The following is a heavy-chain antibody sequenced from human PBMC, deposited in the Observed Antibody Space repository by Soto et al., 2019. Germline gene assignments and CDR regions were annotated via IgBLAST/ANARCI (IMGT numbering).Heavy chain of an antibody. V-gene: IGHV3-23*01. CDR1: GFTFSSYA. D-gene: IGHD1-1*01. CDR3: ARNFVQLERFMRETAFDP. Sequence: GGSLRLSCAASGFTFSSYAMSWVRQAPGKGLEWVSAISGSGGRTYYADSVKGRFTISRDNAKNSLYLQMNSLRAEDTAVYYCARNFVQLERFMRETAFDPWGQGTLVTVSS. CDR2: ISGSGGRT. J-gene: IGHJ5*02.